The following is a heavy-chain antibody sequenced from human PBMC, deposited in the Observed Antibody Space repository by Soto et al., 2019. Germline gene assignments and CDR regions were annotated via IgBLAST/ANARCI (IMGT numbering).Heavy chain of an antibody. CDR3: ARHTMGSSRLIDY. D-gene: IGHD1-26*01. CDR2: IYYSGST. V-gene: IGHV4-39*01. Sequence: SETLSLTCTVSGGSVSNNNYYWGWIRQPPGKGLVWIGDIYYSGSTYYNPSLKSRVTISVDTSKNQFSLKVRSVTAADTAVYYCARHTMGSSRLIDYWGQGALVTVSS. J-gene: IGHJ4*02. CDR1: GGSVSNNNYY.